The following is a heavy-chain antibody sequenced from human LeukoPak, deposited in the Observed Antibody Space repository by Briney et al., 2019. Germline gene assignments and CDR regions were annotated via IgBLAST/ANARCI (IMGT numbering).Heavy chain of an antibody. D-gene: IGHD2-2*01. V-gene: IGHV1-18*01. CDR3: ARELGPGDHIVVVPAADLGMDV. CDR1: GYNFTRYG. CDR2: ISAFKGNT. J-gene: IGHJ6*02. Sequence: ASGNVSCKASGYNFTRYGISWGRQAPGQGLGWMGWISAFKGNTKYAQKLQGRVTMTTDTSTSTAYMELRSLRSDDTAVYYCARELGPGDHIVVVPAADLGMDVWGQGTTVTVSS.